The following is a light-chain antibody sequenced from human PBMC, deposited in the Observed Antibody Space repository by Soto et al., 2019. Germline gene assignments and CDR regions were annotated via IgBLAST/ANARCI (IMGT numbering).Light chain of an antibody. Sequence: IVLKQSPGTLSLTPGERATLSCRASQSVSNFLAWYQQKPGQSPRLFIYGASSRATGIPDRFSGSGSGTDFTLTINRLEPGDFAVYYCQQYGSSPLTFGGGTKVDI. CDR1: QSVSNF. J-gene: IGKJ4*01. V-gene: IGKV3-20*01. CDR3: QQYGSSPLT. CDR2: GAS.